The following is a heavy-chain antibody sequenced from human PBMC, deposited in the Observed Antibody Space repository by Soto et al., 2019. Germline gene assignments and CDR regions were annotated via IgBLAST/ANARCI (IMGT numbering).Heavy chain of an antibody. CDR1: GFTVGNNY. CDR3: EKDGRGSGSHYNSFGY. Sequence: EVQLLESGGGLIQPGGSLKLSCAASGFTVGNNYMSWVRQAPGKGLEWVSLIYSTGTTKYADSVNGRFTVYRDNAKNSLSLQMNSLRAEDTALYYCEKDGRGSGSHYNSFGYWGQGTLVTVSS. D-gene: IGHD3-10*01. J-gene: IGHJ4*02. V-gene: IGHV3-53*01. CDR2: IYSTGTT.